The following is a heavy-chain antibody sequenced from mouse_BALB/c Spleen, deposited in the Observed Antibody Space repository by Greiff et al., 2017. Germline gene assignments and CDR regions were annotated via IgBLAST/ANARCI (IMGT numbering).Heavy chain of an antibody. Sequence: EVMLVESGPGLVKPSQSLYLSCTVTGYSFSSDDAWNWIRQFPGNKLEWMDYISYSGSTSYNPSLKSRISITRDTSKNQFFLQLNSVTTEDTATYSCARCDPWFAYWGQGTLVTVSA. J-gene: IGHJ3*01. CDR1: GYSFSSDDA. CDR2: ISYSGST. CDR3: ARCDPWFAY. D-gene: IGHD2-13*01. V-gene: IGHV3-2*02.